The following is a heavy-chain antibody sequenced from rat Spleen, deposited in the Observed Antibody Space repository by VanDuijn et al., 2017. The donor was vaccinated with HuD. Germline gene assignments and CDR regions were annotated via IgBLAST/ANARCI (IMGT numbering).Heavy chain of an antibody. CDR2: IWSNGVT. D-gene: IGHD5-1*01. V-gene: IGHV2-47*01. J-gene: IGHJ3*01. CDR1: GLSLTSNV. CDR3: AGHWEGNWFAY. Sequence: QVQLKESGPGLVQPSQTLSLTCTVSGLSLTSNVVSWIRQPPGKGLDWMGIIWSNGVTAYNSAIKSRLSISRDTSKSQVFLKMNSLQTEDTAMYFCAGHWEGNWFAYWGQGTLVTVSS.